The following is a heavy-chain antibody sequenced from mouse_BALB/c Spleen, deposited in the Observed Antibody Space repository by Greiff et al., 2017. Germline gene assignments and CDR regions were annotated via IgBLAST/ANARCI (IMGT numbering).Heavy chain of an antibody. CDR2: IWGDGST. J-gene: IGHJ4*01. CDR3: AGTSTTLTRWGTLDY. V-gene: IGHV2-6-7*01. Sequence: VNVVESGPGLVAPSQSLSITCTVSGFSLTGYGVNWVRQPPGKDLEWLGMIWGDGSTDYNSALKSRLSISKDHSKSQVFLKMNSLQTDDTARYSGAGTSTTLTRWGTLDYRGQGTSVTVSS. CDR1: GFSLTGYG. D-gene: IGHD2-1*01.